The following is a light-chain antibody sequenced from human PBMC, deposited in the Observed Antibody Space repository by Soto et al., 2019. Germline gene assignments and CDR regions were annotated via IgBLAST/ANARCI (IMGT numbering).Light chain of an antibody. CDR2: DAS. V-gene: IGKV3-15*01. Sequence: EIAMTQSPATLSVSPGERATLSCRASQSVNSNLAWYQQKPGQAPRLLIYDASTRATGIPARFSGSGSGTEFTVTISSVQSEDFAVYYCQQYNNWPLTFGGGTKVEIK. CDR3: QQYNNWPLT. J-gene: IGKJ4*01. CDR1: QSVNSN.